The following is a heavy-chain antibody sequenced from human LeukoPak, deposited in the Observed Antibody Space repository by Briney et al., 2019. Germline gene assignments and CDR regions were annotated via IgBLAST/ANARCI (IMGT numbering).Heavy chain of an antibody. Sequence: PSETLSLTCTVSGGSISINSYYWGWIRQPPGKGLEWLGSIYYSGSTYYNPSLKSRVTISVDTSKNQFSLRLSSVTAADTAVYYCARDYYYDSSKYHTNFDYWGQGTLVTVSS. V-gene: IGHV4-39*07. D-gene: IGHD3-22*01. J-gene: IGHJ4*02. CDR1: GGSISINSYY. CDR3: ARDYYYDSSKYHTNFDY. CDR2: IYYSGST.